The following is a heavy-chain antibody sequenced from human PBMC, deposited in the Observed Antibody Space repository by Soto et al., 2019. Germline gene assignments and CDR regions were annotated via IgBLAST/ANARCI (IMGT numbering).Heavy chain of an antibody. CDR2: ITWNSGNI. J-gene: IGHJ4*02. Sequence: EVQLVESGGGLVQPGRSLRLSCAASGFTFDDYVMHWVRQAPGKGLEWVSGITWNSGNIDYADSVKGRFTISRDNAKNSLYLQMNSLRAEDTALYYCAKGGGSYSGSFDYWGQGTLVTVSS. V-gene: IGHV3-9*01. CDR3: AKGGGSYSGSFDY. D-gene: IGHD1-26*01. CDR1: GFTFDDYV.